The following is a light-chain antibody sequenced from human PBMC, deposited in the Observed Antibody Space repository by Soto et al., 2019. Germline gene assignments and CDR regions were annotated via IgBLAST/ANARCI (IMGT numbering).Light chain of an antibody. J-gene: IGKJ1*01. CDR3: QHHRT. CDR1: QSVSSN. V-gene: IGKV3-15*01. Sequence: EIVMTQSPATLSVSPGERATLSCRASQSVSSNLVWYQQKPGQAPRLLIYGASTRATGIPARFSGSGSGTEFTLTISSLQSEDFAVYYCQHHRTFGQGTKVEIK. CDR2: GAS.